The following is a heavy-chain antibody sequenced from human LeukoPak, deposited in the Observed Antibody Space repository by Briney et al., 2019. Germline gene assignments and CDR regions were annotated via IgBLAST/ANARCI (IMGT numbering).Heavy chain of an antibody. CDR2: ISGSGGST. CDR3: AKFAAYYYDSSGYYYFDY. D-gene: IGHD3-22*01. Sequence: GSLRLSCAASGFTSSSYAMSWVRQAPGKGLEWVSAISGSGGSTYYADSVKGRFTISRDNSKNTLYLQMNSLRAEDTAVYYCAKFAAYYYDSSGYYYFDYWGQGTLVTVSS. CDR1: GFTSSSYA. J-gene: IGHJ4*02. V-gene: IGHV3-23*01.